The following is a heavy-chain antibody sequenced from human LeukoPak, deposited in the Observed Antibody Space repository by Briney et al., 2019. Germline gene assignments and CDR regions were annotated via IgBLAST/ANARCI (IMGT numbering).Heavy chain of an antibody. CDR2: ISYDGSNK. Sequence: PGGSLRLSCAASGFTFSSYGMHWVRQAPGKGLEWVAVISYDGSNKYYADSVKGRFTISRDNSKNTLYLQMNSLRAGDTAVYYCASPARWIQLWYSFDYWGQGTLVAVSS. J-gene: IGHJ4*02. D-gene: IGHD5-18*01. CDR3: ASPARWIQLWYSFDY. CDR1: GFTFSSYG. V-gene: IGHV3-30*03.